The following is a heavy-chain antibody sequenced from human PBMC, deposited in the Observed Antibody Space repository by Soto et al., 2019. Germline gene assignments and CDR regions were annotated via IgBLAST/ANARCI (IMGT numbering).Heavy chain of an antibody. CDR1: GYTFTGYY. Sequence: ASVKVSCKASGYTFTGYYMHWVRQAPGQGLEWMGWINPNSGGTNYAQKFQGWVTMTRDTSISTAYMELSRLRSDDTAVYYCARESSGFDYYYGMDVWGQGTTVTVSS. CDR2: INPNSGGT. D-gene: IGHD6-19*01. CDR3: ARESSGFDYYYGMDV. V-gene: IGHV1-2*04. J-gene: IGHJ6*02.